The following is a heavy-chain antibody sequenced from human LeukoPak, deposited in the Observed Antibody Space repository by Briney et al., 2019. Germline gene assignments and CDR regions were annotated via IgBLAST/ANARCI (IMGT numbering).Heavy chain of an antibody. CDR2: IRFDELDR. CDR1: GFTFRTYG. Sequence: PGGSLRLSCAASGFTFRTYGMHWVRQAPGKGLEWVSFIRFDELDRYYADSVKGRFFISRDNSRSTLYLQMNSLRAEDTAVYYCARTHCSDDSCLSPYYYTTWTSGAKGPRSPSP. CDR3: ARTHCSDDSCLSPYYYTTWTS. D-gene: IGHD2-15*01. J-gene: IGHJ6*03. V-gene: IGHV3-30*02.